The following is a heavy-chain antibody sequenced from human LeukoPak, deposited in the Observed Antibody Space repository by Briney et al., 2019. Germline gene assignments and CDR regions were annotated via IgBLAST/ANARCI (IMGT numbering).Heavy chain of an antibody. CDR1: RGSFSGYY. Sequence: SETLSLTCAVYRGSFSGYYWSWIRQPPRKGLEWIGEINHSGSTNYNPSLKSRVTISVDTSKNQFSLKLSSVTAADTAVYYCARAHSIRSVVIISRFDYWGQGTLVTVSS. J-gene: IGHJ4*02. CDR3: ARAHSIRSVVIISRFDY. V-gene: IGHV4-34*01. D-gene: IGHD3-3*01. CDR2: INHSGST.